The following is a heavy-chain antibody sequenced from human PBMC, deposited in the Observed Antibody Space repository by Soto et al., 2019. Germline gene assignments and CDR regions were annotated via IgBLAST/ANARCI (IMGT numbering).Heavy chain of an antibody. V-gene: IGHV5-51*01. Sequence: PGESLKISCKGSGYSFTSYWIGWVRQMPGKGLEWMGIIYPGDSDTRYSPSFQGQVTISADKSISTAYLQWSSLKASDTAMYYCARRKTISGYYYYYGMDVWGQGTTVTVS. J-gene: IGHJ6*02. D-gene: IGHD3-10*01. CDR1: GYSFTSYW. CDR2: IYPGDSDT. CDR3: ARRKTISGYYYYYGMDV.